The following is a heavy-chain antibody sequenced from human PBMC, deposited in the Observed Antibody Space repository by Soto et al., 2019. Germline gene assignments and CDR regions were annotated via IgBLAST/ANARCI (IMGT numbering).Heavy chain of an antibody. CDR3: ARAKTYYDFNKYGMDV. D-gene: IGHD3-3*01. Sequence: SETLSLTCTVSGGSISGHYWSWIRQPPGKGLQWIGNIYYSGSTEYNPSLKSRVTISVDTSKNQFSLKLNSVTAADTAVYYCARAKTYYDFNKYGMDVWGQGTTVTVSS. J-gene: IGHJ6*02. CDR1: GGSISGHY. V-gene: IGHV4-59*11. CDR2: IYYSGST.